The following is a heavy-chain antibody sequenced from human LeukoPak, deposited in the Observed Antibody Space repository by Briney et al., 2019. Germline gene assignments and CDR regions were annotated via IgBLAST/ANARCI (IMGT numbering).Heavy chain of an antibody. CDR2: INAGTGNT. V-gene: IGHV1-3*01. CDR3: ARASVVVAANWFDP. Sequence: ASVKVSCKAPGYTFTSYAMHWVRQAPGQRLEWMGWINAGTGNTKYSQKFQGRVTITRDTSASTAYMELSSLRSEDTAVYYCARASVVVAANWFDPWGQGTLVTVSS. CDR1: GYTFTSYA. D-gene: IGHD2-15*01. J-gene: IGHJ5*02.